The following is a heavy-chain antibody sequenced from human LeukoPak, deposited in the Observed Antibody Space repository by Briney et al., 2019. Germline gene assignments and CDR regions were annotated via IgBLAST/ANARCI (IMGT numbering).Heavy chain of an antibody. CDR2: IIPIFGTA. CDR3: ARARWFGEFVVQLGFDP. J-gene: IGHJ5*02. D-gene: IGHD3-10*01. V-gene: IGHV1-69*13. Sequence: SVTGSFTASGGTFSSYAISWVRQAPGQGLEWMGGIIPIFGTANYAQKFQGRVTITADESTSTAYMEPSSLRSEDTAVYYCARARWFGEFVVQLGFDPWGQGTLVTVSS. CDR1: GGTFSSYA.